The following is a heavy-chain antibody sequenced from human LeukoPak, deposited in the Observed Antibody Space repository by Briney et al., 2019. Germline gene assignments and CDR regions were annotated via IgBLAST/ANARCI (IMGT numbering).Heavy chain of an antibody. J-gene: IGHJ4*02. CDR1: GFTFSNYR. Sequence: PGGSLRLSCAASGFTFSNYRMTWVRQAPGKGLEWVANIKQDETEKYYVDSVKGRFTISRDNAKNSLFLQMNSLRAEDTAVYYCARDLGSGWTPIDYWGQGTLVTVSS. CDR3: ARDLGSGWTPIDY. CDR2: IKQDETEK. V-gene: IGHV3-7*05. D-gene: IGHD6-19*01.